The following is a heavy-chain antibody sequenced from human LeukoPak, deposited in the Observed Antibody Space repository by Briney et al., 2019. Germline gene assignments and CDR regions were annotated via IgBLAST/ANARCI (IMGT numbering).Heavy chain of an antibody. V-gene: IGHV3-33*01. CDR3: ARDQYYDILTGYPLGGYGMDV. CDR1: GFTFSSYG. D-gene: IGHD3-9*01. CDR2: IWYDGSNK. Sequence: TGGSLRLSCAASGFTFSSYGMYWVRQAPGKGLEWVAVIWYDGSNKYYADSVKGRFTISRDNSKNTLYLQMNSLRAEDTAVYYCARDQYYDILTGYPLGGYGMDVWGQGTTVTVSS. J-gene: IGHJ6*02.